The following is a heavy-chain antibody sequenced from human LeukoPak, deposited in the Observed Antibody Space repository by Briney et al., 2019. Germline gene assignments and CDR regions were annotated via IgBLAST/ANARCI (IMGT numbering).Heavy chain of an antibody. D-gene: IGHD3-10*01. J-gene: IGHJ4*02. CDR2: ISSSSSTI. V-gene: IGHV3-48*04. Sequence: GGSLRLSCAASGFTFSSYNMNWVRQAPGKGLEWVSYISSSSSTIYYADSVNGRFTISRDNAKNSLYLQMNSLRAEDTAVYYCAKSQLWFGELGDYFDYWGQGTLVTVSS. CDR3: AKSQLWFGELGDYFDY. CDR1: GFTFSSYN.